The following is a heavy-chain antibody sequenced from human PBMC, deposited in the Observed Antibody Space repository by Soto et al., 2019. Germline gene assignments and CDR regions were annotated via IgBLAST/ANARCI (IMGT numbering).Heavy chain of an antibody. D-gene: IGHD3-10*01. CDR1: GGSISSGGYY. CDR3: ARPGNYGSGSYLYYLDY. CDR2: IYYSGST. V-gene: IGHV4-39*01. Sequence: PSETLSLTCTVSGGSISSGGYYWGWIRKPPGKGLEWIGSIYYSGSTYYNPSLKSRVTISVDTSKNQFSLKLSSVTAADTAVYYCARPGNYGSGSYLYYLDYWGQGTLVTVSS. J-gene: IGHJ4*02.